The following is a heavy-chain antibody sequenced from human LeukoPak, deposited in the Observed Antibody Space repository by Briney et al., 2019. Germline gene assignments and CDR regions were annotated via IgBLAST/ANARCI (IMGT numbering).Heavy chain of an antibody. CDR1: GYSINYGYY. CDR3: ARGLRDSSGWWGWFDP. D-gene: IGHD6-19*01. Sequence: PSETLSLTCTVPGYSINYGYYWGWIRQSPGKGLEWIGNIYHSGSTNYNPSLKTRATISVDASKNQFSLKLTSVTAADTAVYYCARGLRDSSGWWGWFDPWGPGTLVTVSS. CDR2: IYHSGST. J-gene: IGHJ5*02. V-gene: IGHV4-38-2*02.